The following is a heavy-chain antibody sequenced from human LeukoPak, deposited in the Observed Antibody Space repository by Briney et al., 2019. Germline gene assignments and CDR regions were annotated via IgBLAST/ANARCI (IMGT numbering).Heavy chain of an antibody. CDR2: ISSSGSTI. Sequence: PGGSLRLSCAASGFTFSSYEMNWVRQAPGKELEWVSYISSSGSTIYYADSVKGRFTISRDNAKNSLYLQMNSLRAEDTAVYYCARDGYYYDSSGYTDQVIDYWGQGTLVTVSS. D-gene: IGHD3-22*01. CDR3: ARDGYYYDSSGYTDQVIDY. CDR1: GFTFSSYE. V-gene: IGHV3-48*03. J-gene: IGHJ4*02.